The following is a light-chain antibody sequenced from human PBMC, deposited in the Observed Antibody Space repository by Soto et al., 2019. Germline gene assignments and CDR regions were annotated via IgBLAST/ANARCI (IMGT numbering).Light chain of an antibody. J-gene: IGLJ2*01. CDR3: TSYTSDNTLV. Sequence: QSALTQPASVSGSPGQSITISCTGTSSDVGGYNFVSWYQHYPGKAPKLMIYEVTDRPSGVSNRFSVSKSGNTASLTISGLHAEDEADYYCTSYTSDNTLVFGGGTKLTVL. V-gene: IGLV2-14*01. CDR2: EVT. CDR1: SSDVGGYNF.